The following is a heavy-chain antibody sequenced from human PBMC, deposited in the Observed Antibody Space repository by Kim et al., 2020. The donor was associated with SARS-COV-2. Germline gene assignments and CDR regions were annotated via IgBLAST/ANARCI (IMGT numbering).Heavy chain of an antibody. CDR2: INHSGGT. CDR3: ARGRAGVVPSPILGLGPYYGYYAMDV. V-gene: IGHV4-34*01. D-gene: IGHD3-3*01. Sequence: SETLSLTCAVFGGSLSDYHWTWIRQSPGKGLEWIGEINHSGGTNCIPSLKSRVTMSLDTSKNQFSLKLRSVTAADTAVYYCARGRAGVVPSPILGLGPYYGYYAMDVWGQGTAVSVSS. J-gene: IGHJ6*02. CDR1: GGSLSDYH.